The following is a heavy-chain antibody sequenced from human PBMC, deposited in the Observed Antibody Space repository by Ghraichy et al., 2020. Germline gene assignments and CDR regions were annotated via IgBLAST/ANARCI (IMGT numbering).Heavy chain of an antibody. Sequence: ASVKVSCKASDYTFTSYGISWVRQAPGQGLEWMGWISAYTGNTDYAQKLQGRVTMTTDTSTSTAYMELRSLRSDDTALYYCARYSSSWYRFGMDVWGHGTTVTVSS. D-gene: IGHD6-13*01. CDR2: ISAYTGNT. CDR3: ARYSSSWYRFGMDV. V-gene: IGHV1-18*01. CDR1: DYTFTSYG. J-gene: IGHJ6*02.